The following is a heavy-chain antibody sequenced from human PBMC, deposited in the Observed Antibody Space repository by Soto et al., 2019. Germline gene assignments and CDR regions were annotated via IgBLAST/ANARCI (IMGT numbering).Heavy chain of an antibody. CDR3: AKNIMGPNTAFDY. Sequence: PGGSLRLSCAASGFTFSSYAMSWVRQAPGKGLEWVSAISGSGTYYADSVKGRFTISRDSSKNTLSLQMNSLRAEDTAIYYCAKNIMGPNTAFDYWGQGTLVTVSS. CDR1: GFTFSSYA. V-gene: IGHV3-23*01. CDR2: ISGSGT. J-gene: IGHJ4*02. D-gene: IGHD1-26*01.